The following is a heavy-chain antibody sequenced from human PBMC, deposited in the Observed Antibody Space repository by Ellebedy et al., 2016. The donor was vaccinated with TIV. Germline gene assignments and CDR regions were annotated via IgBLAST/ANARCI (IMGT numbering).Heavy chain of an antibody. CDR1: GYTFNNWW. J-gene: IGHJ6*02. V-gene: IGHV5-51*01. CDR2: IYPGDSDT. Sequence: GESLKISCQASGYTFNNWWIAWVRQVPGKGLEWLGIIYPGDSDTRYSPSFQGHVTISVDKSVTTAYLQYNSLRASDSGIYFCARKESLASGASGMDVWGQGTPVSVS. CDR3: ARKESLASGASGMDV. D-gene: IGHD2-15*01.